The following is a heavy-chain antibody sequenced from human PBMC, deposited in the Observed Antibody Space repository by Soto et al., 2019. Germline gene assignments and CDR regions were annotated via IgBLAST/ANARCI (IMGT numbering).Heavy chain of an antibody. CDR1: GGTFSSYA. CDR2: IIPIFGTA. J-gene: IGHJ4*02. Sequence: ASVKVSCKASGGTFSSYAISWVRQAPGQGLEWMGGIIPIFGTANYAQKFQGRVTITADESTSTAYMELSSLRSEDTAVYYCASSYNYYGSGSFYYFDYRGQGTLVTVSS. V-gene: IGHV1-69*13. CDR3: ASSYNYYGSGSFYYFDY. D-gene: IGHD3-10*01.